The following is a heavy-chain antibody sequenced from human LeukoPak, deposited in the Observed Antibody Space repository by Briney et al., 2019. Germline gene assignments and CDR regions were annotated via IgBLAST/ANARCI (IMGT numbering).Heavy chain of an antibody. CDR3: ARRISGSYLDY. CDR2: ITSRSTT. D-gene: IGHD3-10*01. V-gene: IGHV3-48*02. Sequence: GGSLRLSCAASGFAFSTYGMNWVRQAPGKGLEWISYITSRSTTYYADSVRGRFTISRDNAKNSLYLEMNGLRDDDTAVYYCARRISGSYLDYWGKGTLVAVSS. J-gene: IGHJ4*02. CDR1: GFAFSTYG.